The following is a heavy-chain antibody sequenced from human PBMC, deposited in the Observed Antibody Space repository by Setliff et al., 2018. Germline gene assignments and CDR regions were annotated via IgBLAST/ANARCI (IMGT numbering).Heavy chain of an antibody. CDR1: GFTFNSYS. Sequence: GGSLRLSCAASGFTFNSYSMNWVHQAPGKGLEWVSSISSSSTYINYADSVKGRFTISRDNAKNSLYLQMNSLRAEDTAVYYCARNPLPHGPEGHFDYWGQGTLVTVSS. V-gene: IGHV3-21*01. J-gene: IGHJ4*02. CDR2: ISSSSTYI. CDR3: ARNPLPHGPEGHFDY.